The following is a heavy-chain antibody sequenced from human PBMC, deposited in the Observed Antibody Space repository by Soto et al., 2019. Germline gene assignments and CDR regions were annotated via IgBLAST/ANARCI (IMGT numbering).Heavy chain of an antibody. CDR2: IDPSDSYT. J-gene: IGHJ6*02. Sequence: GESLKISCKGSGYSFTSYWISWVRQMPGKGLEWMGRIDPSDSYTNYSPSFQGHVTISADKSISTAYLQWSSLKASDTAMYYCASLRLLGPAAIDYYYGMDVWGQGTTVTVSS. CDR1: GYSFTSYW. CDR3: ASLRLLGPAAIDYYYGMDV. V-gene: IGHV5-10-1*01. D-gene: IGHD2-2*01.